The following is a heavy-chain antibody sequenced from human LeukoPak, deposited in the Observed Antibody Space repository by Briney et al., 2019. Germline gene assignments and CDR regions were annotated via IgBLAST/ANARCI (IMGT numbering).Heavy chain of an antibody. CDR3: ARRRDYSDYSDAFDI. D-gene: IGHD4-11*01. CDR1: GYSFTNYW. J-gene: IGHJ3*02. CDR2: IYPGDSDT. Sequence: GESLKISCKGSGYSFTNYWIGWVRQMPGKGLEWMGIIYPGDSDTRYSPSFQGQVTISADKSINTAYLQWSSLKASDTAIFYCARRRDYSDYSDAFDIWGRGTM. V-gene: IGHV5-51*01.